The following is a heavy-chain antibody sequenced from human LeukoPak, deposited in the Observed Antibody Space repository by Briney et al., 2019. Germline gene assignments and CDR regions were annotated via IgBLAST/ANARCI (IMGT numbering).Heavy chain of an antibody. CDR1: GDSISNYY. D-gene: IGHD4-17*01. CDR2: IYYSGST. CDR3: ARGRRIWTTVTTVSWFDP. V-gene: IGHV4-59*01. J-gene: IGHJ5*02. Sequence: SETLSLTCTVSGDSISNYYWSWIRQPPGKGLEWIGYIYYSGSTNYNPSLKSRVTISVDTSKNQFSLKLSSVTAADTAVYYCARGRRIWTTVTTVSWFDPWGQGTLVTVSS.